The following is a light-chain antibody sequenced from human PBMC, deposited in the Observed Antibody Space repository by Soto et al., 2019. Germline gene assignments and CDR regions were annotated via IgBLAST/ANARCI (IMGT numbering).Light chain of an antibody. CDR1: QSVSSN. Sequence: TVMTQSPATLSVSPGERANLSCRASQSVSSNLAWYQQKPGQAPRLIVYGASTRATGIPVRFSGSGSGTEFTLTISSLQSEDFAVYYCQQYNNWPETFGQGTKVDI. CDR3: QQYNNWPET. V-gene: IGKV3-15*01. J-gene: IGKJ1*01. CDR2: GAS.